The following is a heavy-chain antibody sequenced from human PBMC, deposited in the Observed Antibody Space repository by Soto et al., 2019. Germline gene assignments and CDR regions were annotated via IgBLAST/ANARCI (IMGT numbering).Heavy chain of an antibody. J-gene: IGHJ6*02. CDR2: ISYDGSNK. D-gene: IGHD3-3*01. CDR1: GFTFSSYS. Sequence: GGSLRLSCAASGFTFSSYSMHWVRQAPGKGLEWVAVISYDGSNKYYADSVKGRFTISRDNSKNTLYLQMNSLRAEDTAVYYCARDPITIFGVVTNYYGMDVWGQGTTVTVSS. V-gene: IGHV3-30-3*01. CDR3: ARDPITIFGVVTNYYGMDV.